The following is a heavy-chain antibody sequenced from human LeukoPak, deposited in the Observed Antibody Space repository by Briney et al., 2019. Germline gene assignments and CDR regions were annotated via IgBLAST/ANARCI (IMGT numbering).Heavy chain of an antibody. D-gene: IGHD5-12*01. Sequence: TGGSLRLSCAASGFTFSSYWMHWVRQAPGKGLVWVSRINSDGSSTSYADSVKGRFTISRDNVKNTLYLQMSSLRAEDTAVYYCAREGATDWYFHLWGRGTLVTVPS. V-gene: IGHV3-74*01. CDR3: AREGATDWYFHL. CDR2: INSDGSST. CDR1: GFTFSSYW. J-gene: IGHJ2*01.